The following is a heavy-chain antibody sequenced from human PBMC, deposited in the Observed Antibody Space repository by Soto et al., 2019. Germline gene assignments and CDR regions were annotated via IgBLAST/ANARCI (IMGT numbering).Heavy chain of an antibody. CDR2: IYYSGST. J-gene: IGHJ3*02. D-gene: IGHD3-3*01. CDR3: ARALKRYYDFWSGYPGSDAFDI. CDR1: GGSISSSSYY. V-gene: IGHV4-39*01. Sequence: QLQLQESGPGLVKPSETLSLTCTVSGGSISSSSYYWGWIRQPPGKGLEWIGSIYYSGSTYYNPSLKSRVTISVDTSKNQFSLKLSSVTAADTAVYYCARALKRYYDFWSGYPGSDAFDIWGQGTMVTVSS.